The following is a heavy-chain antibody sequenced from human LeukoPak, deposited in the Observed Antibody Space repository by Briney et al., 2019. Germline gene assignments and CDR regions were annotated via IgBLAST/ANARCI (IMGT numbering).Heavy chain of an antibody. CDR1: GFTLSSYG. Sequence: PGGSLRLSCAASGFTLSSYGMHWVRQAPGKGLEWVAVISYDGSNKYYADSVKGRFTIFRDNSKNTLYLQMNSLTLDDTAVYYCARDPRPIPTAVLDYWGQGTLVTVSS. J-gene: IGHJ4*02. CDR2: ISYDGSNK. V-gene: IGHV3-30*03. CDR3: ARDPRPIPTAVLDY.